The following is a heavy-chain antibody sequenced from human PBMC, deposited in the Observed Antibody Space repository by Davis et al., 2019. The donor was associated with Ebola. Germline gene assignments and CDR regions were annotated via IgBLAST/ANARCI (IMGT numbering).Heavy chain of an antibody. CDR3: AREEGYYYYGMDV. J-gene: IGHJ6*02. CDR2: INPNSGGT. V-gene: IGHV1-2*04. Sequence: ASVKVSCKASGYTFTGYYMHWVRQAPGQGLEWMGWINPNSGGTTYAQKFQGWVTMTRDTSISTAYMELSSLRSEDTAVYYCAREEGYYYYGMDVWGQGTTVTVSS. CDR1: GYTFTGYY.